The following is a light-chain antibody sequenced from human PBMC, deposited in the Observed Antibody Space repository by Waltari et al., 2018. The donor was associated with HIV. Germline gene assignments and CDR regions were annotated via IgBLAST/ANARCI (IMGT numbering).Light chain of an antibody. V-gene: IGLV7-46*01. J-gene: IGLJ2*01. CDR1: SGPVTSGHH. CDR3: LLSFAGARPVV. Sequence: QAVVTQEPSLTVSPGGTVTLTCGSSSGPVTSGHHPYWFQKKSGQAPRPLIYDTFNKHSWTPARFSGSLLGGRAALTLSGAQPEDEAEYFCLLSFAGARPVVFGGGTNLTVL. CDR2: DTF.